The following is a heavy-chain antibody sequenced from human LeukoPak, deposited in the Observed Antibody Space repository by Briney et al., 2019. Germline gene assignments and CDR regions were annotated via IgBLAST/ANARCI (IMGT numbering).Heavy chain of an antibody. V-gene: IGHV5-51*01. CDR2: IYPGDSDT. J-gene: IGHJ5*02. Sequence: GESLKISCKGSGYSFTSYWIGWVRQMPGKGLEWMGIIYPGDSDTRYSPSFQGQVTISADKSISTAYLQWSSLKASDTAMYYCAGIYCSSTSCLRGAWFDPWGQGTLVTVSS. CDR3: AGIYCSSTSCLRGAWFDP. D-gene: IGHD2-2*01. CDR1: GYSFTSYW.